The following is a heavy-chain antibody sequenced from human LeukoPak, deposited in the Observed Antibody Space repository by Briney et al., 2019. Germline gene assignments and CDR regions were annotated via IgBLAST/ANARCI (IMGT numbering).Heavy chain of an antibody. Sequence: GASVKVSCKASGGTFSSYAISWVRQAPGQGLEWMGGIIPIFGTANYAQKFQGRVTITADKSTSTAYMELSSLRSEDTAVYYCARENYGVRGVNYYYYYMDVWGKGTTVTVSS. V-gene: IGHV1-69*06. D-gene: IGHD3-10*01. CDR1: GGTFSSYA. CDR2: IIPIFGTA. J-gene: IGHJ6*03. CDR3: ARENYGVRGVNYYYYYMDV.